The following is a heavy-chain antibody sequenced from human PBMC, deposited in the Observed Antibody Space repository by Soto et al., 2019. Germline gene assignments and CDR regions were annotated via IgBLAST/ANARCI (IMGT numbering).Heavy chain of an antibody. D-gene: IGHD2-8*01. Sequence: EVQLVESGGGLVKPGGSLRLSCAASGFTFSSYWMHWVRQAPGKGLVWVSRINSDGSSTSYADSVKGRFTISRDNAKNKLYPQMNSLRAEDTAVYYCARGIVLMVYATGWFDPWGQGTLVTGSS. CDR3: ARGIVLMVYATGWFDP. CDR1: GFTFSSYW. J-gene: IGHJ5*02. V-gene: IGHV3-74*01. CDR2: INSDGSST.